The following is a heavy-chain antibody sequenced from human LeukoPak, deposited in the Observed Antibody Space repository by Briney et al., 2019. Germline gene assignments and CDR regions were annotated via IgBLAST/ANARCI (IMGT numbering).Heavy chain of an antibody. CDR1: GFTFSNYW. CDR3: ARADSYGSILDY. J-gene: IGHJ4*02. V-gene: IGHV3-7*04. CDR2: IDQDGSAE. D-gene: IGHD5-18*01. Sequence: GGSLRHSCAASGFTFSNYWMSWVRQSPGRGLEWVANIDQDGSAEYYVDSVGGRFTVSRDNAKNSLYLQIDSLRAEDTAVYYCARADSYGSILDYWGRGTLVTVSS.